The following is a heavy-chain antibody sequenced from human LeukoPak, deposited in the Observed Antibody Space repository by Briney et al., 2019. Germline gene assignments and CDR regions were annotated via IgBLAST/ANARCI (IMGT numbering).Heavy chain of an antibody. CDR1: GGSISSSNW. CDR3: ARICSSTSCYTSPYNFDY. D-gene: IGHD2-2*02. V-gene: IGHV4-39*01. CDR2: IYYSGST. J-gene: IGHJ4*02. Sequence: SETLSLTCAVSGGSISSSNWWSWVRQPPGKGLEWIGSIYYSGSTYYNPSLKSRVTISVDTSKNQFSLKLSSVTAADTAVYYCARICSSTSCYTSPYNFDYWGQGTLVTVSS.